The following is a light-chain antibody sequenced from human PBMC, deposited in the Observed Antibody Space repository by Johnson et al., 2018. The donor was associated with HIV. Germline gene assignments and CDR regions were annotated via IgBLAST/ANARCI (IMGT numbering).Light chain of an antibody. CDR3: GRWDSSLSAYV. J-gene: IGLJ1*01. V-gene: IGLV1-51*01. Sequence: QSVLSQPPSVSAAPGQKVTISCSGSSSNIGNNYVSWYQQLPGTAPKVLIYDNNKRPSGIPDRFSGSKSGTSATLGITGLQTGDEADYYCGRWDSSLSAYVFATGTKVTVL. CDR2: DNN. CDR1: SSNIGNNY.